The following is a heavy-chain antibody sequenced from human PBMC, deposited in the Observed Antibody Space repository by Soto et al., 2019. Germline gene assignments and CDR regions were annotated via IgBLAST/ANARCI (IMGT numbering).Heavy chain of an antibody. D-gene: IGHD3-10*01. CDR1: GYTFTSYA. J-gene: IGHJ4*02. CDR2: INAGNGNT. V-gene: IGHV1-3*01. Sequence: QVKLVQSGAEVKKPGASVKVSCKASGYTFTSYAMHWVRQAPGQRLEWMGWINAGNGNTKYSQKFQGRVTITRDTSASTAYMELSSLRSEDTAVYYCARDRALWFGEFILEPGDYWGQGTLVTVSS. CDR3: ARDRALWFGEFILEPGDY.